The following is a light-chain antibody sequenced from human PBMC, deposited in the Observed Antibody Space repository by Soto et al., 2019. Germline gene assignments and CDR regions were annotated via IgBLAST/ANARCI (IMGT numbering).Light chain of an antibody. CDR2: GAS. V-gene: IGKV3-20*01. CDR1: QSVSSSY. J-gene: IGKJ1*01. Sequence: EIVLTQSPGTLSLSPGERATLSCRASQSVSSSYLAWYQQKPGQALRLLIYGASSRATGIPDRFSGSGSGTDFTLTISRLEPEHFAMYYCQQYGSSSQTFGQGTKVEI. CDR3: QQYGSSSQT.